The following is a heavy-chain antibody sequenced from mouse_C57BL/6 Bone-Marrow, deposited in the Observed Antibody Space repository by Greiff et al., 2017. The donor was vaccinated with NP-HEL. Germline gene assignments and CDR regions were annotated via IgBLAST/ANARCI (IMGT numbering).Heavy chain of an antibody. CDR1: GFSLTSYG. CDR3: ARNKSNWEGTWFAY. CDR2: IWSGGST. V-gene: IGHV2-2*01. D-gene: IGHD4-1*01. Sequence: VKLVESGPGLVQPSQSLSITCTVSGFSLTSYGVHWVRQSPGTGLEWLGVIWSGGSTDYNAAFISRLSISKDNSKSQVFFKMNSLQADDTAIYYCARNKSNWEGTWFAYWGQGTLVTVSA. J-gene: IGHJ3*01.